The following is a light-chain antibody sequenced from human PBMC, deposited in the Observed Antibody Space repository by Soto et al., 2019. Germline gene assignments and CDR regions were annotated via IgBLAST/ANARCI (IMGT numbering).Light chain of an antibody. V-gene: IGLV2-14*01. CDR1: RSDVGGYNY. J-gene: IGLJ1*01. CDR2: DVS. Sequence: QSVLTQPASMSGSPGQSITISCTGTRSDVGGYNYVSWYQQHPGKAPKLMIYDVSNRPSGVSSRFSGSKSGNTASLTFSWLQAEDEADYYCSSYTSSSTYVFGTGTRSPS. CDR3: SSYTSSSTYV.